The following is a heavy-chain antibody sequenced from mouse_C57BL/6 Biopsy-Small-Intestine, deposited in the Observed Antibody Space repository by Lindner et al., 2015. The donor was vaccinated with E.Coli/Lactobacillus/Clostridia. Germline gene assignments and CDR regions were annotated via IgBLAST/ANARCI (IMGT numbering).Heavy chain of an antibody. D-gene: IGHD4-1*01. J-gene: IGHJ2*01. CDR1: GFTFSDYG. Sequence: EVQLQESGGDLVKPGGSLKLSCAASGFTFSDYGMHWVRQAPEKGLEWVAYIRSGSSIIYYADTVKGRFTISRDNAKNTLFLQMTSLRSEDTAMYYCARERIGTDYWGQGTTLTVSS. V-gene: IGHV5-17*01. CDR3: ARERIGTDY. CDR2: IRSGSSII.